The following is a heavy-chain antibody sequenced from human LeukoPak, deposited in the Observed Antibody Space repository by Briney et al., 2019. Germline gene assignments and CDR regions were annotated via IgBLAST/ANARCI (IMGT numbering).Heavy chain of an antibody. V-gene: IGHV3-30-3*01. J-gene: IGHJ4*02. CDR1: GFTVSSNY. CDR2: ISYDGSNK. Sequence: GALRLSCAASGFTVSSNYMSWVRRAPGKGLEWVAVISYDGSNKYYADSVKGRFTISRDNSKNTLYLQMNSLRAEDTAVYYCARPPTDGYWGQGTLVTVSS. CDR3: ARPPTDGY.